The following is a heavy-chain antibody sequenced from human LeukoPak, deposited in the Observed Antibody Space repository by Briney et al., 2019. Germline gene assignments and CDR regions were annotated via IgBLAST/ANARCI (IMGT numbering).Heavy chain of an antibody. J-gene: IGHJ4*02. CDR1: GGSISSYY. D-gene: IGHD3-10*01. V-gene: IGHV4-59*01. CDR2: IYYSGST. CDR3: ATLGWFGTIY. Sequence: SETLSLTCTVSGGSISSYYWSWIRQPPGKGLEWIGYIYYSGSTNYNPSLKSRVTISVDTSKNQFSLKLSSVTAADTAVYYCATLGWFGTIYWGQGTLVTVSS.